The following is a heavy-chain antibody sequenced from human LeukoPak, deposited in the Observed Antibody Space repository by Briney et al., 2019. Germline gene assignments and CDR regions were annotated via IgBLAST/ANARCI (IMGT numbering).Heavy chain of an antibody. Sequence: PSQTLSLTCTVSGGSISSGGYYWSWIRPHPGKGLEWIGYIYYSGSTYYNPSLKSRVTISVDTSKNQFSLKLSSVTAADTAVYYCARWEPNYCGPYFDYWGQGTLVTVSS. V-gene: IGHV4-31*03. CDR1: GGSISSGGYY. J-gene: IGHJ4*02. CDR2: IYYSGST. CDR3: ARWEPNYCGPYFDY. D-gene: IGHD1-26*01.